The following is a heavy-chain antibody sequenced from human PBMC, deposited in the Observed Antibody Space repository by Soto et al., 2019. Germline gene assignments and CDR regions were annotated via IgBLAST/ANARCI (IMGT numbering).Heavy chain of an antibody. CDR3: AREEHYYGSGKPYYYGMDV. CDR1: GGSISSSSYY. CDR2: IYYSGST. Sequence: PSETLSLTCTVSGGSISSSSYYWGWIHQPPGKGLEWIGSIYYSGSTYYNPSLKSRVTISVDTSKNQFSLKLSSVTAADTAVYYCAREEHYYGSGKPYYYGMDVWGQGTTVTVSS. J-gene: IGHJ6*02. D-gene: IGHD3-10*01. V-gene: IGHV4-39*02.